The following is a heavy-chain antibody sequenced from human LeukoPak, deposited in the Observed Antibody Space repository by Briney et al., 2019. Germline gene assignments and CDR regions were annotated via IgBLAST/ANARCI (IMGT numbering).Heavy chain of an antibody. V-gene: IGHV3-23*01. J-gene: IGHJ4*02. D-gene: IGHD6-19*01. CDR3: AKHQIGAVAGCDY. CDR1: GFTFSSYA. CDR2: ISGSGGST. Sequence: PGGSLRLSCAASGFTFSSYAMSWVRQAPGKGLEWVSAISGSGGSTYYADSVKGRLTISRDNSKNTLYLQMNSLRAEDTAVYYCAKHQIGAVAGCDYWGQGTLVTVSS.